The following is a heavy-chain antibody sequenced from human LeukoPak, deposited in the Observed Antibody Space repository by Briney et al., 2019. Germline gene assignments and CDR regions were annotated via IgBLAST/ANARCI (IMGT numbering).Heavy chain of an antibody. CDR1: GFTFSDYY. D-gene: IGHD3-10*01. V-gene: IGHV3-72*01. CDR2: AKNKADSYTT. CDR3: ATTYGSGTYYQYYFDY. J-gene: IGHJ4*02. Sequence: PGGSLRLSCAASGFTFSDYYIDWVRQAPGKGLEWVGRAKNKADSYTTEYAAPVKGRFTISRDDSKNSLYLQMNSLKTEDTAVYYCATTYGSGTYYQYYFDYWGQGTLVTVSS.